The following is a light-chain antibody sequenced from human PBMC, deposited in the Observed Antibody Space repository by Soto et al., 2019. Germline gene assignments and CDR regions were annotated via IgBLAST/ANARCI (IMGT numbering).Light chain of an antibody. CDR2: GAT. Sequence: DIALTQSPGTLSLAPGDRDILSCRASQSVNSGSLAWYQQRHCQAPRLLIYGATIRATGIPDKFSGSGSGTAFPLTISRLEPEDLAVYYCQQYVSLVRTFGQGTKVEIK. CDR3: QQYVSLVRT. J-gene: IGKJ1*01. V-gene: IGKV3-20*01. CDR1: QSVNSGS.